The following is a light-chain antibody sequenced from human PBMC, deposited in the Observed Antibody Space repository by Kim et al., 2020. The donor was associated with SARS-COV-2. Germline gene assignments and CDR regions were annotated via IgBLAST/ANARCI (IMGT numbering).Light chain of an antibody. CDR2: DAS. J-gene: IGKJ3*01. CDR1: QSMNNK. Sequence: LAQGERATRSCRASQSMNNKGAWYQQRPGQAPRLLVPDASARATGIPARCSGSGSGTAFTLSISSLQSEDFAVYYCQHYSKWPFTFGPGTKVDIK. V-gene: IGKV3-15*01. CDR3: QHYSKWPFT.